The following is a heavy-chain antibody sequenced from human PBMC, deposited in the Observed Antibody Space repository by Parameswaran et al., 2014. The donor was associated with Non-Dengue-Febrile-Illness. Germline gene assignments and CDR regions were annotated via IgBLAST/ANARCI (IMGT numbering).Heavy chain of an antibody. J-gene: IGHJ6*03. CDR2: IYSGGST. CDR3: ARPSYYDSSGKRGYYYYYMDV. D-gene: IGHD3-22*01. V-gene: IGHV3-66*04. Sequence: RWIRQPPGKGLEWVSVIYSGGSTYYADSVKGRFTISRDNSKNTLYLQMNSLRAEDTAVYYCARPSYYDSSGKRGYYYYYMDVWGKGTTVTVSS.